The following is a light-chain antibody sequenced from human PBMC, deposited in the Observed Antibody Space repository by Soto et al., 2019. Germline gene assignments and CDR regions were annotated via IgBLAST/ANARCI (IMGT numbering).Light chain of an antibody. V-gene: IGLV2-14*03. Sequence: LTQPASVSGSPGQSITISCTGTSSDVGGYNYVSWYQQHPGKAPKLMIYDVTTRPSGVSDRFSGSKSGNTASLTISGLQAEDEADYYCSSYTSSNTEVFGTGTKVTVL. CDR2: DVT. CDR3: SSYTSSNTEV. CDR1: SSDVGGYNY. J-gene: IGLJ1*01.